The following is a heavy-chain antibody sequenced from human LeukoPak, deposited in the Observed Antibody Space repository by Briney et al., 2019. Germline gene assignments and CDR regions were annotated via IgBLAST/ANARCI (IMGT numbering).Heavy chain of an antibody. V-gene: IGHV3-30*18. J-gene: IGHJ4*02. CDR3: AKRPSDYGDYVSYFDY. D-gene: IGHD4-17*01. CDR2: ISDDGRSK. Sequence: GGSLRLSRAASGFSFISYGMHWVRHAPGKGLEWVGVISDDGRSKDYADSVKGRFTISRDNSKDTLYLQMNSLRAEDTAVYYCAKRPSDYGDYVSYFDYWGRGTLVTVSS. CDR1: GFSFISYG.